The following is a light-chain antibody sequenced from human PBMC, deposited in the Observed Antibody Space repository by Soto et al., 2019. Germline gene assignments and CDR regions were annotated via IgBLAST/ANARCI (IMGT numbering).Light chain of an antibody. CDR1: QSISDN. J-gene: IGKJ4*01. V-gene: IGKV1-12*01. Sequence: EIEMTQSPSTLSVSPGDRVTITCRASQSISDNLAWYQQKPGYAPKLLIYAAFSLQNRIPARFSGSGSGTDFTLTISSLQSEDFATYYCQQSNNFLHTFGGGTKVDIK. CDR3: QQSNNFLHT. CDR2: AAF.